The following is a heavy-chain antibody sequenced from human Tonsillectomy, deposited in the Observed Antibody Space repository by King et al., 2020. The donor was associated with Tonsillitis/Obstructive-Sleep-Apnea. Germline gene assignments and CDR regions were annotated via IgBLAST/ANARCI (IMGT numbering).Heavy chain of an antibody. CDR2: ISYDGSNK. V-gene: IGHV3-30*04. Sequence: VQLVESGGGVVQPGRSLRLSCAASGFTFSSYAMYWVRQAPGKGLEWVADISYDGSNKYYADSVKGRFTISRDNSKNTLYLQMNSLRAEETAVYYCAREIGSSGWYPHFDYWGQGTLVTVSS. CDR1: GFTFSSYA. J-gene: IGHJ4*02. CDR3: AREIGSSGWYPHFDY. D-gene: IGHD6-19*01.